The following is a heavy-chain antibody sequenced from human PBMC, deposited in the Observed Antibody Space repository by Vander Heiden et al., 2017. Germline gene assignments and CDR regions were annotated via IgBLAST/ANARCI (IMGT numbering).Heavy chain of an antibody. Sequence: EVQLVESGGGLVQPGRSLRLSCSDSGFNFDAYALHWVRQAPGKGLEWVSGISWNSGSIGYSDSVKGRFTIARDNAKNSLYLQMNSLRAEDTALYYCAKDINQKDNYWGQGTLVTVSS. V-gene: IGHV3-9*01. J-gene: IGHJ4*02. D-gene: IGHD2-15*01. CDR1: GFNFDAYA. CDR2: ISWNSGSI. CDR3: AKDINQKDNY.